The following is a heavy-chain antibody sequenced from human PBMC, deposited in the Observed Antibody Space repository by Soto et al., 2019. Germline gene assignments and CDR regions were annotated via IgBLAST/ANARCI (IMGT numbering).Heavy chain of an antibody. D-gene: IGHD4-17*01. CDR1: GFTVDDYA. CDR3: GKDMKWGGMTTIHYFDS. Sequence: PGGSPGLCCAASGFTVDDYAMHWVRQAPAKGLEWVSGISWNSETIDYADSAKGRFTSSRDNAKSSVFLQMNSLRPDDTALYYIGKDMKWGGMTTIHYFDSWGQGTLVTVSS. V-gene: IGHV3-9*01. J-gene: IGHJ4*02. CDR2: ISWNSETI.